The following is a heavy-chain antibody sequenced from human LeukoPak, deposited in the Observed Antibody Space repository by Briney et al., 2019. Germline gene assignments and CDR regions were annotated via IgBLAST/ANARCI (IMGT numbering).Heavy chain of an antibody. Sequence: ASVKVSCTASGYTFTSYGISWVRQAPGQGLEWMGWISAYNGNTNYAQKLQGRVTMTTDTSTSTAYMELRSLRSDDTAVYYCARDSSKLAYCGGDCPSYGMDVWGQGTTVTVSS. J-gene: IGHJ6*02. D-gene: IGHD2-21*02. CDR1: GYTFTSYG. CDR2: ISAYNGNT. V-gene: IGHV1-18*01. CDR3: ARDSSKLAYCGGDCPSYGMDV.